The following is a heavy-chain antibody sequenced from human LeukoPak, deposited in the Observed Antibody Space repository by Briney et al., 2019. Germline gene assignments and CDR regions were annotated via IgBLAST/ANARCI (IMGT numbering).Heavy chain of an antibody. D-gene: IGHD1-1*01. V-gene: IGHV4-34*01. CDR1: GGSFSGYY. J-gene: IGHJ4*02. CDR3: AGAMAPTGTIDY. CDR2: INHSGST. Sequence: PSETLSLTCAVYGGSFSGYYWSWIRQPPGKGLEWIGEINHSGSTNYNPSLKSRVTISVDTSKNQFSLKLSSVTAADTAVYYCAGAMAPTGTIDYWGQGTLVTVSS.